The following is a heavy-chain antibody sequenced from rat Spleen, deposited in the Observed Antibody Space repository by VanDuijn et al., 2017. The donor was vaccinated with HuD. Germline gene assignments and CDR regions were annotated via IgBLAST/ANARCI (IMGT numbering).Heavy chain of an antibody. CDR1: GFTLSDYS. Sequence: EVQLVESDGGLVQPGRSLKLSCTASGFTLSDYSMAWVRQAPKKGLEWVATIIYDGSKTYYRDSVKGRFTISRDNAKSTLSLQMDSLRSEDTATYYCTRPVTGFDYWGQGVMVTVSS. V-gene: IGHV5-17*01. D-gene: IGHD5-1*01. CDR3: TRPVTGFDY. CDR2: IIYDGSKT. J-gene: IGHJ2*01.